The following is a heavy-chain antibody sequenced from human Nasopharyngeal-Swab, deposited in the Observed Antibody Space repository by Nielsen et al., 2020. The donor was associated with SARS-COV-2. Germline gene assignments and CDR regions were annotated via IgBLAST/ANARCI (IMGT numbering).Heavy chain of an antibody. V-gene: IGHV4-39*01. CDR1: GCSISSSSYY. CDR3: ARLERGYSYGSLDY. D-gene: IGHD5-18*01. CDR2: IYYSGST. J-gene: IGHJ4*02. Sequence: SETLSLTCTVSGCSISSSSYYWGWIRQPPGKGLEWIGSIYYSGSTYYNPSLKSRVTISVDTSKNQFSLKLSSVTAADTAVYYCARLERGYSYGSLDYWGQGTLVTVSS.